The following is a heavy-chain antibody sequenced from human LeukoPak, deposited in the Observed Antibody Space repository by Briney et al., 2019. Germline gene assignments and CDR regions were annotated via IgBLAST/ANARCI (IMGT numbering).Heavy chain of an antibody. CDR2: ISGSGGST. V-gene: IGHV3-23*01. Sequence: GGTLRLSCAASGFTFSSYGMSWVRQAPGKGLEWVSAISGSGGSTYYADSVKGRFTISRDNSKNTLYLQMNSLRAEDTAVYYCARDRVINTHYFDYWGQGTLVTVSS. J-gene: IGHJ4*02. D-gene: IGHD5/OR15-5a*01. CDR3: ARDRVINTHYFDY. CDR1: GFTFSSYG.